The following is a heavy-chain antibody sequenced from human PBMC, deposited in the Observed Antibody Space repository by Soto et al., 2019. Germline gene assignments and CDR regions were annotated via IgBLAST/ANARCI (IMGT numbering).Heavy chain of an antibody. CDR1: GYTFTSYY. D-gene: IGHD2-2*01. V-gene: IGHV1-46*01. CDR3: ARPQIASHYFYGMDV. CDR2: INPSGTTT. Sequence: QVQLVQSGAEVKKPGASVKVSCKASGYTFTSYYMQWVRQDPGQGLEWMGIINPSGTTTDYAQKLKGIVTMARDTSTITYYTVLSSLRSGDTFVYYFARPQIASHYFYGMDVWGEGTTVNVSS. J-gene: IGHJ6*04.